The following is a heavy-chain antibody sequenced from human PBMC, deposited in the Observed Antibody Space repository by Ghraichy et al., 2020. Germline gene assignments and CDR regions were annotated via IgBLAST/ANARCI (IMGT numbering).Heavy chain of an antibody. Sequence: QTLSLTCTVSGGSISSYYWSWIGQPAGKGLEWIGRIYTSGSTNYNPSLKSRVTMSVDTSKNQFSLKLSSVTAADTAVYYCARAGQIRILGAFDIWGQGTMVTVSS. D-gene: IGHD2-8*02. CDR3: ARAGQIRILGAFDI. CDR2: IYTSGST. CDR1: GGSISSYY. V-gene: IGHV4-4*07. J-gene: IGHJ3*02.